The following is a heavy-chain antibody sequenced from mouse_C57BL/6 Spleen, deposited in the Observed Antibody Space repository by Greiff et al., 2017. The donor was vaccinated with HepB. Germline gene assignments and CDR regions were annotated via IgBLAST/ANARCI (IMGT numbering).Heavy chain of an antibody. CDR1: GFSFNTYA. D-gene: IGHD4-1*01. V-gene: IGHV10-1*01. Sequence: EVQLVESGGGLVQPKGSLKLSCAASGFSFNTYAMNWVRQAPGKGLEWVARIRSKSNNYATYYADSVKDRFTISRDDSESMLYLQMNNLKTEDTAMYYCVRRKANWVMDYWGQGTSVTVSS. J-gene: IGHJ4*01. CDR3: VRRKANWVMDY. CDR2: IRSKSNNYAT.